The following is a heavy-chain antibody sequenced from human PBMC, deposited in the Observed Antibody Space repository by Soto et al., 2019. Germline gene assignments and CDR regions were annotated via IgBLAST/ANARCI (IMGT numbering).Heavy chain of an antibody. Sequence: QVQLVQSGAEVKKPGASVKVSCKASGYTFTSYDINWVRQATGQGLEWMGWMNPNSGNTGYAQKFQGRVTMTRNTSIRTAYMELSSLRSEDTAVYYCAANYYDISGYYDFDYWGQGTLVTVSA. CDR1: GYTFTSYD. CDR2: MNPNSGNT. V-gene: IGHV1-8*01. D-gene: IGHD3-22*01. J-gene: IGHJ4*02. CDR3: AANYYDISGYYDFDY.